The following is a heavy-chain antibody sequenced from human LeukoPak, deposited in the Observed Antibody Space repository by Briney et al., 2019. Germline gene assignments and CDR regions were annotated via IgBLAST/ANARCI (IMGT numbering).Heavy chain of an antibody. CDR1: GYTFTSYD. CDR2: ISAYSGNT. CDR3: ARDHDPHYYDSSGYYGY. V-gene: IGHV1-18*01. Sequence: GASVKVSCKASGYTFTSYDISWVLQAPGQGPEWMGWISAYSGNTNYAQKLQGRVTMTTDTSTSTAYMELRSLRSDDTAVYYCARDHDPHYYDSSGYYGYWGQGTLVTVSS. D-gene: IGHD3-22*01. J-gene: IGHJ4*02.